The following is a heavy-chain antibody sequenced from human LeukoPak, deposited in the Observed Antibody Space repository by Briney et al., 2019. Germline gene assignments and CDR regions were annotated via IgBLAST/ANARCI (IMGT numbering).Heavy chain of an antibody. CDR1: GFTFSSYS. D-gene: IGHD6-19*01. V-gene: IGHV3-21*01. CDR2: ISSSSSYI. J-gene: IGHJ6*02. CDR3: ARSHSSGWYDPTYYGMDV. Sequence: GGSLRLSCAASGFTFSSYSMNWVRQAPGKGREWVSSISSSSSYIYYADSVKGRFTISRDNAKNSLYLQMNSLRAEDTAVYYCARSHSSGWYDPTYYGMDVWGQGTTVTVSS.